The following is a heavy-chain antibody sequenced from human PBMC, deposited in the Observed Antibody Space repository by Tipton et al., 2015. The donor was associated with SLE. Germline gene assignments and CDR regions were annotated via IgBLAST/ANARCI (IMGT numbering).Heavy chain of an antibody. CDR1: GFTFSSYS. V-gene: IGHV3-7*01. CDR2: IKQDGSEK. J-gene: IGHJ4*02. Sequence: SLRLSCAASGFTFSSYSMNWVRQAPGKGLEWVANIKQDGSEKYYVDSVKGRFTISRDNAKNSLYLQMNSLRAEDTAVYYCAREPPPRSSSTSSTDYWGQGTLVTVSS. CDR3: AREPPPRSSSTSSTDY. D-gene: IGHD2-2*01.